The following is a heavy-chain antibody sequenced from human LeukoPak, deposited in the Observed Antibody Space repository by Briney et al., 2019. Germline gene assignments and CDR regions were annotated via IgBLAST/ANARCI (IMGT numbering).Heavy chain of an antibody. D-gene: IGHD3-16*01. Sequence: SETLSLTCTVSGGSISAYYWSWIRQPPGKGLEWIGYIYYSGRTSYNPSLKSRVITSVNMSKSQVSLKLSSVTAADTAVYYCARHGGSYYYDWYFDNWGQGTQVTVTS. V-gene: IGHV4-59*08. CDR1: GGSISAYY. J-gene: IGHJ4*02. CDR3: ARHGGSYYYDWYFDN. CDR2: IYYSGRT.